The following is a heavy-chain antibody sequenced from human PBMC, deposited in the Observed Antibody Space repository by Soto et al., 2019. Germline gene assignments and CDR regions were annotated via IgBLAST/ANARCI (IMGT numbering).Heavy chain of an antibody. J-gene: IGHJ4*02. CDR1: GFTFSSYA. V-gene: IGHV3-23*01. D-gene: IGHD6-6*01. CDR3: AKGGNRKLIAARPEFGY. CDR2: ISGSGGST. Sequence: EVQLLESGGGLVQPGGSLRLSCAASGFTFSSYAMSWVRQAPGKGLEWVSAISGSGGSTYYADSVKGRFTISRDNSKNTLYLQMYSLRAEDTAVYYCAKGGNRKLIAARPEFGYWGQGTLVTVSS.